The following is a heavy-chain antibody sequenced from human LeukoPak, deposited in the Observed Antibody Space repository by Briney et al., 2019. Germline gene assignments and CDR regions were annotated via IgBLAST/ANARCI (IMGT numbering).Heavy chain of an antibody. V-gene: IGHV3-48*03. D-gene: IGHD5-12*01. CDR3: ARGGHSGYDDFDY. Sequence: GGSLRLSCAASGFTFSSYEMNWVRQAPGKGLEWVSYISSSGSTIYYADSVKGRFTISRDNAKNSLHLQMNSLRAEDTAVYYCARGGHSGYDDFDYWGQGTLVTVSS. CDR2: ISSSGSTI. J-gene: IGHJ4*02. CDR1: GFTFSSYE.